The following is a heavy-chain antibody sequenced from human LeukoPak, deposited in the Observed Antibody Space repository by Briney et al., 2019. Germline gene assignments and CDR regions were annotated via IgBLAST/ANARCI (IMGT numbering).Heavy chain of an antibody. J-gene: IGHJ3*02. CDR1: GYTFTGYY. D-gene: IGHD3-10*01. Sequence: ASVKVSCKASGYTFTGYYMHWVRQAPGQGLEWMGWINPNSGGTNYAQKFQGRVTMTRDTSISTAYMELSRLRSDDTAVYYCARVTSKARDYHAAAFDIWGQGTMVTVSS. CDR3: ARVTSKARDYHAAAFDI. V-gene: IGHV1-2*02. CDR2: INPNSGGT.